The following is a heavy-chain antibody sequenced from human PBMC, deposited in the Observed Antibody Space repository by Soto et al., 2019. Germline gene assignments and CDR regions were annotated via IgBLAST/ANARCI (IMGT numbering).Heavy chain of an antibody. J-gene: IGHJ4*02. D-gene: IGHD6-13*01. CDR3: ARAPPGIAASGAGG. Sequence: EVQLVESGGGLIQPGGSLRLSCAASGFTFSNNYMRWVRQAPGKGLEWVSLIYSGGNTHYADSVKGRFTISRDDSKNTLYLQMNSLRVEDTAVYYCARAPPGIAASGAGGWGQGTLVTVSS. CDR2: IYSGGNT. CDR1: GFTFSNNY. V-gene: IGHV3-53*01.